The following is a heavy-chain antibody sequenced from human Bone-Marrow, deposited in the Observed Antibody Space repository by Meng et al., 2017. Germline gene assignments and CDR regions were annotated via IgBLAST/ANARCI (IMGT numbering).Heavy chain of an antibody. J-gene: IGHJ4*02. CDR2: INSDGSST. CDR3: AATRYPPNGYFDY. Sequence: GGSLRLSCAASGFTFISYWMQWVRQAPGKGLVWVSRINSDGSSTSYADSVKGRFTSSRDNAENTLYLQMNRLRAEDTAVYYCAATRYPPNGYFDYWGQGTLVTVSS. D-gene: IGHD1-1*01. V-gene: IGHV3-74*01. CDR1: GFTFISYW.